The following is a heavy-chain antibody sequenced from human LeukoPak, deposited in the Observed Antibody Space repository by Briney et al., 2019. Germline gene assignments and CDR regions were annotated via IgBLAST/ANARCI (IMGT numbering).Heavy chain of an antibody. Sequence: GGSLRLSCAASGFTFSSFSMNWVRQAPGKGLEWISYISSRSSAIYYADSVKGRFTISRDNSKNTLYLQMNSLSAEDTAVYYCAREVLDYFDTSGPVDYWGQGTLVTVSS. J-gene: IGHJ4*02. CDR3: AREVLDYFDTSGPVDY. CDR1: GFTFSSFS. CDR2: ISSRSSAI. V-gene: IGHV3-48*01. D-gene: IGHD3-22*01.